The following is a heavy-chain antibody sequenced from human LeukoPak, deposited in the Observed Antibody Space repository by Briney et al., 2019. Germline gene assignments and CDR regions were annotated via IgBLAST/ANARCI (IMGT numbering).Heavy chain of an antibody. V-gene: IGHV3-21*01. CDR1: GFTFSSYS. Sequence: GRSLRLSCAASGFTFSSYSMNWVRQAPGKGLEWVASISSSSSYIYYADSVKGRFTISRDNAKNSLYLQMNSLRAEDTAVYYCASTLTRWTFDYWGQGTLVTVSS. J-gene: IGHJ4*02. D-gene: IGHD4-23*01. CDR3: ASTLTRWTFDY. CDR2: ISSSSSYI.